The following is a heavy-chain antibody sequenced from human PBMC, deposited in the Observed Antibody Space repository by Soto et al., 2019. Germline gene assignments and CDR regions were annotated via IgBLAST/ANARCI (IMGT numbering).Heavy chain of an antibody. CDR1: GGTFSSYA. CDR2: IIPIFGTA. CDR3: AREERSIAAQFDY. J-gene: IGHJ4*02. Sequence: ASVKVSCKASGGTFSSYAISWVRQAPGQGLEWMGGIIPIFGTANYAQKFQGRVTITADESTSTAYMELSSLRSEDTAVYYCAREERSIAAQFDYWGQGTLVTVSS. D-gene: IGHD6-6*01. V-gene: IGHV1-69*13.